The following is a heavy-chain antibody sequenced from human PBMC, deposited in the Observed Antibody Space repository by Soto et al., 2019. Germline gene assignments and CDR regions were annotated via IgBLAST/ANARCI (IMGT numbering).Heavy chain of an antibody. J-gene: IGHJ4*02. Sequence: SETLSLTCTVSGGSLTSCRYHCTSLRQHPGNGLECIGYIHYSGITYYIRSLMSPATIPVATSKNQFDLKVSSVTAADTAIYYGARVYPTQPPSLDYWGQGTLVTVSS. V-gene: IGHV4-31*01. CDR2: IHYSGIT. CDR1: GGSLTSCRYH. D-gene: IGHD2-2*01. CDR3: ARVYPTQPPSLDY.